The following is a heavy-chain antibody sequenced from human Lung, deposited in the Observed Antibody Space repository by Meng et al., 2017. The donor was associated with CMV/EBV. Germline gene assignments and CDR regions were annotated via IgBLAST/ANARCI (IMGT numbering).Heavy chain of an antibody. Sequence: GGSLRLXCAASGFSFKDYGMNWVRQAPGKGLEWVAGISWNSGSIGYADSVKGRFTITRDNAKNSLYLQMNSLRPEDTALYYWAEEDGGGYGLDVWGQGTAVTVSS. D-gene: IGHD4-23*01. CDR1: GFSFKDYG. V-gene: IGHV3-9*01. J-gene: IGHJ6*02. CDR2: ISWNSGSI. CDR3: AEEDGGGYGLDV.